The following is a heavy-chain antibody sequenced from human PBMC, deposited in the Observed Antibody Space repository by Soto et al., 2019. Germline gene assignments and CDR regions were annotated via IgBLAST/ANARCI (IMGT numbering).Heavy chain of an antibody. J-gene: IGHJ4*02. D-gene: IGHD1-26*01. CDR3: ARDSPTPDGIKALRTDY. Sequence: QVQLLQSGAEVRKPGASVTVSCMTSGYSFTSYYIHWVRQPPGRGLEWIGIMNPTDGATTYASNYRVRVTMTRATYANTAYMRLGSLTVDDTAMYFCARDSPTPDGIKALRTDYWGQGTLVAVSS. CDR1: GYSFTSYY. V-gene: IGHV1-46*01. CDR2: MNPTDGAT.